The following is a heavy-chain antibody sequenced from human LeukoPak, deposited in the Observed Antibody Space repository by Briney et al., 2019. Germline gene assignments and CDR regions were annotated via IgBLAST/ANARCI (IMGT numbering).Heavy chain of an antibody. J-gene: IGHJ5*02. CDR3: ARDRRYSSSWYRGGNWFDP. CDR2: INPNSGGT. Sequence: ASVKVSCKASGYTFTSYGISWVRQAPGQGLEWMGWINPNSGGTNYAQKFQGRVTMTRDTSISTAYMELSRLRSDDTAVYYCARDRRYSSSWYRGGNWFDPWGQGTLVTVSS. V-gene: IGHV1-2*02. CDR1: GYTFTSYG. D-gene: IGHD6-13*01.